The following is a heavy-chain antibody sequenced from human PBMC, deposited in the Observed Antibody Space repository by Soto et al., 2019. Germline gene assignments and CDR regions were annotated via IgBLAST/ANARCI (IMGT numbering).Heavy chain of an antibody. V-gene: IGHV3-48*01. CDR1: GFTFSSYS. J-gene: IGHJ4*02. CDR2: ISSSSSTI. CDR3: ARDLGSRGGSVGY. D-gene: IGHD2-15*01. Sequence: GGSLRLSCAASGFTFSSYSMNWVRQAPGKGLEWVSYISSSSSTIYYADSVKGRFTISRDNAKNSLYLQMNSLRAEDTAVYYCARDLGSRGGSVGYWGQGTLVTVSS.